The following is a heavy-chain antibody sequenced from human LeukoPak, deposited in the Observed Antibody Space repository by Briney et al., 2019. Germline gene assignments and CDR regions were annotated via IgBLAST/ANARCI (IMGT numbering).Heavy chain of an antibody. J-gene: IGHJ4*02. V-gene: IGHV4-30-4*01. CDR3: ARVPFRSYYDSSGYCFDY. D-gene: IGHD3-22*01. CDR1: GGSISSGDYY. Sequence: SQTLSLTCTVSGGSISSGDYYWSWIRQPPGKGLEWIGYIYYSGSTYYNPSLKSRVTISVDTSKNQFSLKLSSVTAAHTAVYYCARVPFRSYYDSSGYCFDYWGQGTLVTVSS. CDR2: IYYSGST.